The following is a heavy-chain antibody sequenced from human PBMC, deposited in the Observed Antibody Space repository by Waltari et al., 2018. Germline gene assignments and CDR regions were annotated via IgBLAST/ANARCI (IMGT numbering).Heavy chain of an antibody. CDR3: ARQESLFDY. V-gene: IGHV4-38-2*01. J-gene: IGHJ4*02. Sequence: QVQLQESGPGLVKPSETLSLTCAVSGYSISSGYYWGWIRQPPGKGLEWIGSIYHSGSTYYNPSLKSRVTISVDTSKNQFSLKLSSVTAADTAVYYCARQESLFDYWGQGTLVTVSS. CDR2: IYHSGST. CDR1: GYSISSGYY.